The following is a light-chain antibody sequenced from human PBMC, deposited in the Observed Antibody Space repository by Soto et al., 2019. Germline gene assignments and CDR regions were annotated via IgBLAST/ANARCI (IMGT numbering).Light chain of an antibody. CDR3: QTWGSGIVV. J-gene: IGLJ2*01. CDR1: SGHSNYA. CDR2: LNSDGSH. V-gene: IGLV4-69*01. Sequence: QSVLTQSPSASASLGDSVKLTCTLSSGHSNYAIAWHQQQSEKGPRYLMKLNSDGSHSKGDGIPDRFSCSSSGAERYLTISSLQSEDEADYYCQTWGSGIVVFGGGTKLTVL.